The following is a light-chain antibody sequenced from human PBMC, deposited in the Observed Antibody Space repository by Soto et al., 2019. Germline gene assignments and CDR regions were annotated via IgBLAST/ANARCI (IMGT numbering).Light chain of an antibody. Sequence: EIVLTQSPGTLSSSPGERATLSCRASQSVSSGYLAWYQHKPGQAPRLLIYASSSRATGIPDRFGGSGSGTDFTLTISRLEPEDFAVYYCQQYGDSSWTFGQGTKVEIK. CDR2: ASS. CDR1: QSVSSGY. V-gene: IGKV3-20*01. CDR3: QQYGDSSWT. J-gene: IGKJ1*01.